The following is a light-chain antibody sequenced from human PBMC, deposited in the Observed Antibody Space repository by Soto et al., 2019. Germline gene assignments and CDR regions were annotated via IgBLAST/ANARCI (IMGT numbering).Light chain of an antibody. J-gene: IGKJ3*01. CDR3: KKYSRVPV. CDR1: RGIRNF. Sequence: DIQMTQSPTSLSASVGDRVTITCLASRGIRNFVAWYQQKPGKAPKLMIYAASTLQSGVTSRFSGSGSGTDCTLTINSLQPEDVATYSFKKYSRVPVLGPGTKVEIK. V-gene: IGKV1-27*01. CDR2: AAS.